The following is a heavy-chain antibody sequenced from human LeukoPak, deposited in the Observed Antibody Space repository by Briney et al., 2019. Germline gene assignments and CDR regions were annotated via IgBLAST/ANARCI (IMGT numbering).Heavy chain of an antibody. CDR1: GYTFTSYY. CDR3: ARWTTTYHDY. Sequence: ASVKVSCKASGYTFTSYYIHWVRQAPGQGLEWMGIINPSGGSTNYAQKFQGRVTMTRDTSTSTVYMELSSLRSEDSAVYYCARWTTTYHDYWGQGTLVTVSS. CDR2: INPSGGST. J-gene: IGHJ4*02. V-gene: IGHV1-46*01. D-gene: IGHD4-11*01.